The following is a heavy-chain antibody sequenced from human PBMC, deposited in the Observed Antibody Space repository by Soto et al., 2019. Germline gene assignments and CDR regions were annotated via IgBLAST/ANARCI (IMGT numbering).Heavy chain of an antibody. V-gene: IGHV1-3*01. CDR3: ARGHIVVVVAALDP. J-gene: IGHJ5*02. CDR2: INAGNGNT. Sequence: QVQLVQSGAEVKKPGASVKVSCKASGYTFTSYAMHWVRQAPGQRLEWMGWINAGNGNTKYSQKFQGRVTITRDTSASTADMELSSLRSEDTAVYYCARGHIVVVVAALDPWGQGTLVTVSS. CDR1: GYTFTSYA. D-gene: IGHD2-15*01.